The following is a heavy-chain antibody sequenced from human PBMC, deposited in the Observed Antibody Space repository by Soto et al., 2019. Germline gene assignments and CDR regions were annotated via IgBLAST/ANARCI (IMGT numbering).Heavy chain of an antibody. CDR2: IYYSGST. J-gene: IGHJ4*02. D-gene: IGHD3-3*01. V-gene: IGHV4-39*01. CDR3: ARPGSYYDFWSGYYWFDY. Sequence: PSETLSLTCTVSGGSISSSSYYWGWIRQPPGKGLEWIGSIYYSGSTYYNPSLKSRVTISVDTSKNQFSLKLSSVTAADTAVYYFARPGSYYDFWSGYYWFDYWGQGTLVTVSS. CDR1: GGSISSSSYY.